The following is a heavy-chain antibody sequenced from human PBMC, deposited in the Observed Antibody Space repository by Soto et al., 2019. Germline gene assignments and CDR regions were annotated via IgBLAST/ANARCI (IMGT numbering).Heavy chain of an antibody. D-gene: IGHD3-9*01. Sequence: QVQLVQSGAEVKKPGASVKVSCKASGYTFTSYDINWVRQATGQGLEWMGWMNPNSGNTGYAQKFQGRVTMTRNTSISTAYMELSSLRSEDTAVYYCARWRGYFDLAYYYYGMDVWGQGTTVTVSS. J-gene: IGHJ6*02. CDR1: GYTFTSYD. V-gene: IGHV1-8*01. CDR2: MNPNSGNT. CDR3: ARWRGYFDLAYYYYGMDV.